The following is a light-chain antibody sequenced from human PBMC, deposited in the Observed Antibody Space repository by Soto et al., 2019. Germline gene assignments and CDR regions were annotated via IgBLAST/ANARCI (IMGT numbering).Light chain of an antibody. V-gene: IGKV3-20*01. CDR1: QSVSSSY. CDR2: GAS. CDR3: QQYGSSPPVT. Sequence: EIVLTQSPGTLSLSPGERSTLSCRASQSVSSSYLAWYQQKPGQAPKLLIYGASGRATGITNRFSGSGCGTDLTLTISRLEPEDFAVYYCQQYGSSPPVTFGQGTRLEIK. J-gene: IGKJ5*01.